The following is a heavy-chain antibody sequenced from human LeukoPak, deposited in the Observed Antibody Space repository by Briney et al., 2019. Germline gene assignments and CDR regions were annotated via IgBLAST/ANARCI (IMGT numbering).Heavy chain of an antibody. CDR3: TRLLRENFDY. CDR1: GFRFGDYA. Sequence: GGSLRLSCTASGFRFGDYAMSWVRQAPGKGLEWVGFIRSKAYGGTTEYAASVRGRFSISRDDSKSIAYLQMNSLKTEDTAVYYCTRLLRENFDYWGQGTLVTVSS. D-gene: IGHD1-26*01. V-gene: IGHV3-49*04. CDR2: IRSKAYGGTT. J-gene: IGHJ4*02.